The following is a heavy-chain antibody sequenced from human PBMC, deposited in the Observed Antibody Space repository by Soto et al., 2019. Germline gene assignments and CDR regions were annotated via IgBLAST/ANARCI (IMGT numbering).Heavy chain of an antibody. CDR3: ERDLSGAYPVGYCDP. CDR2: ISGGSSDI. D-gene: IGHD1-26*01. CDR1: GFTFSRYS. V-gene: IGHV3-21*01. J-gene: IGHJ5*02. Sequence: EVQLVESGGGLVKPGGSLRLSCAASGFTFSRYSMNWVRQAPGKGLEWVSSISGGSSDIYYADSVKGRFTISRDNAKNSLYLQMNSLRDEDTALYYCERDLSGAYPVGYCDPWGQGTLVTVSS.